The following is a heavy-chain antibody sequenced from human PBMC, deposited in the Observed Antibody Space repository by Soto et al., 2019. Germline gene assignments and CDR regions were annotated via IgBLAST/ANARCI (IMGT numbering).Heavy chain of an antibody. Sequence: SETLSLTCTVSGGSLTDNYCSWVRQPPGKGLEWIGFIHSSGTTSYNSSLRSRVTISLDTSRHQISLKLNSVTAADTAVYYCARHLMGLRSAFEIWGQGTMVTVSS. D-gene: IGHD5-12*01. V-gene: IGHV4-59*08. CDR2: IHSSGTT. J-gene: IGHJ3*02. CDR1: GGSLTDNY. CDR3: ARHLMGLRSAFEI.